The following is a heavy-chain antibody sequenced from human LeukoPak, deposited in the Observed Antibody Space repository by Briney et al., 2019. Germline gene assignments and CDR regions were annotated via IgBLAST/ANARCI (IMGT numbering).Heavy chain of an antibody. V-gene: IGHV3-9*01. CDR3: AKAITYSGSYCFDY. J-gene: IGHJ4*02. CDR1: GFTFDNYA. D-gene: IGHD1-26*01. CDR2: ISWNSGKI. Sequence: TGGSLRLSCAASGFTFDNYAMHWVRQAPGKGLEWVSSISWNSGKIDYADSVKGRFTIPRDNAKNSLYLQMNSLRAEDTALYYCAKAITYSGSYCFDYWGQGTLVTVSS.